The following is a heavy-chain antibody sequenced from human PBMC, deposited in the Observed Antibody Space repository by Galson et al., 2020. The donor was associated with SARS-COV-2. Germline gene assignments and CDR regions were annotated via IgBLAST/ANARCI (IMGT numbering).Heavy chain of an antibody. Sequence: SVKVSCKASGGTFSTYAINWVRQAPGQGLEWMGGIIPILDIAHYAQKFQDRVTITADKSTSTAFMELSSLRSEDTAVYYCARSPTVTTSGPTGYYYYYMDVWGKGTTVTVSS. V-gene: IGHV1-69*10. D-gene: IGHD4-4*01. CDR2: IIPILDIA. J-gene: IGHJ6*03. CDR1: GGTFSTYA. CDR3: ARSPTVTTSGPTGYYYYYMDV.